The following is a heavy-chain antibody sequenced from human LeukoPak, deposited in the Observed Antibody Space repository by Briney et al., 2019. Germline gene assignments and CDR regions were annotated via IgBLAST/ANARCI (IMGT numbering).Heavy chain of an antibody. Sequence: SETLSLTCTVSGGSISSGDYYWSWIRQPPGKGLEWIGYIYYSGSTYYNPSLKSRVTISVDTSKNQFSLKLSSVTAADTAVYYCARGPLLLPMGDWGQGTLVTVSS. CDR2: IYYSGST. CDR1: GGSISSGDYY. D-gene: IGHD3-22*01. J-gene: IGHJ4*02. CDR3: ARGPLLLPMGD. V-gene: IGHV4-30-4*01.